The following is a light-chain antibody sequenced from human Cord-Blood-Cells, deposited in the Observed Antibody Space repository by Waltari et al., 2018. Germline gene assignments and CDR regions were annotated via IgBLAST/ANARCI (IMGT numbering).Light chain of an antibody. CDR3: SSYTSSSTWV. CDR1: SSDVGGYKY. J-gene: IGLJ3*02. CDR2: DVI. Sequence: QSALTQPASVSGSPGQSITISCNGTSSDVGGYKYVSWYQQHPGKAPKLMIYDVINRPSGVSNRFSGSKSGNTASLTISGLQAEDEADYYCSSYTSSSTWVFGGGTKLTVL. V-gene: IGLV2-14*01.